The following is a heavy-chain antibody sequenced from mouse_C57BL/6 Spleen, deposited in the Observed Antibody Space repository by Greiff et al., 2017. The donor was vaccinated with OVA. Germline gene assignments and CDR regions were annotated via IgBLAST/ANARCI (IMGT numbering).Heavy chain of an antibody. Sequence: QVQLQQPGAELVKPGASVKMSCKASGYTFTSYWITWVKQRPGQGLEWIGDIYPGSGSTNYNEKFKSKATLTVDTSSSTAYMQLSSLTSEDSAVYYCARVLREWGGFAYWGQGTLVTVSA. CDR3: ARVLREWGGFAY. V-gene: IGHV1-55*01. CDR2: IYPGSGST. CDR1: GYTFTSYW. D-gene: IGHD1-1*01. J-gene: IGHJ3*01.